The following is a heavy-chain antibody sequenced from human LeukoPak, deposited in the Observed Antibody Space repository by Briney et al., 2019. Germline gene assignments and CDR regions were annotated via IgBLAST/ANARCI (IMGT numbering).Heavy chain of an antibody. V-gene: IGHV4-39*07. D-gene: IGHD3-10*01. Sequence: SETLSLTCTVSGGSISTSNYYWGWIRQPPGKGLEWIGNIFYSGSTYYSPSLKSRVTISLDTSRNQFSLKLNSVTAADTAVYYCAKSNGYGLVDIGGQGTMVTVSS. CDR1: GGSISTSNYY. CDR2: IFYSGST. J-gene: IGHJ3*02. CDR3: AKSNGYGLVDI.